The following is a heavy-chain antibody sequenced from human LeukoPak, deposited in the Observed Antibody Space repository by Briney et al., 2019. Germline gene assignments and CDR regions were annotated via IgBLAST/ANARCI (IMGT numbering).Heavy chain of an antibody. J-gene: IGHJ4*02. D-gene: IGHD4-17*01. Sequence: PGGSLRLSCAASGFTLSSYAMHWVRQAPGKGLEWVAVISYDGSNKYYADSVKGRFTISRDNSKNTLYLQMNSLRAEDTAVYYCAGAEIRNFDYWGQGTLVTVSS. CDR1: GFTLSSYA. V-gene: IGHV3-30-3*01. CDR3: AGAEIRNFDY. CDR2: ISYDGSNK.